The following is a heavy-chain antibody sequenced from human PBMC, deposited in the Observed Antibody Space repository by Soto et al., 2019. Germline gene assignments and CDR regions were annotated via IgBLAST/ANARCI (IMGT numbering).Heavy chain of an antibody. V-gene: IGHV1-46*03. Sequence: ASVKVSCKASGYTFTSYYMHWVRQAPGQGLEWMGIINPSGGSTSYAQKFQGRVTMTRDTSTSTVYMELSSLRSEETAVYYCARDREGGYSYGSFQHWGQGTLVTVS. D-gene: IGHD5-18*01. CDR3: ARDREGGYSYGSFQH. CDR1: GYTFTSYY. J-gene: IGHJ1*01. CDR2: INPSGGST.